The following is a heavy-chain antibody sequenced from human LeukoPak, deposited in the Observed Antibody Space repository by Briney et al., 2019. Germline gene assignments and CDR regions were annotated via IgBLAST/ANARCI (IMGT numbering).Heavy chain of an antibody. CDR1: GGSFSGYY. V-gene: IGHV4-34*01. D-gene: IGHD6-13*01. J-gene: IGHJ3*02. Sequence: PSETLSLTCAVYGGSFSGYYWSWIRQPPGKGLEWIGEINHSGSTNYNPSLKSRVTISLDRSKNQFSLKLSSVTAADTAVYYCARAPIAAAGQSDAFDIWGQGTMVTVSS. CDR3: ARAPIAAAGQSDAFDI. CDR2: INHSGST.